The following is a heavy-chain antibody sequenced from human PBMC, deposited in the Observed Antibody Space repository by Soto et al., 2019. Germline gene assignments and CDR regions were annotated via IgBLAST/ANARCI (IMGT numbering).Heavy chain of an antibody. Sequence: GGSLRVSCAVSGFTFDENAMHWVRQAPEKGLEWVSGINWKSDIGYADSVKGRFTISRDNAENSLYLQMNSLGAEDTALYYCAISQDRGGRTTFIYWGQGTQVTVS. CDR3: AISQDRGGRTTFIY. J-gene: IGHJ4*02. CDR2: INWKSDI. V-gene: IGHV3-9*01. D-gene: IGHD3-16*01. CDR1: GFTFDENA.